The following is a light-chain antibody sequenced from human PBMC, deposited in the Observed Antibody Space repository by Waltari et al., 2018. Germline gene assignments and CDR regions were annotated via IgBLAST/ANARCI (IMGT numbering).Light chain of an antibody. V-gene: IGKV1-39*01. CDR1: QSIRRF. CDR3: QEGSSSSPT. CDR2: ATS. Sequence: DIQMTQSPSSLSASVGDRVTITCRASQSIRRFVNWYQQKPGKVPKLLIYATSNLHGGVPSRFSGSCSGTVVTLTSSSLQPEDFATYYCQEGSSSSPTFGQGTRLEIK. J-gene: IGKJ5*01.